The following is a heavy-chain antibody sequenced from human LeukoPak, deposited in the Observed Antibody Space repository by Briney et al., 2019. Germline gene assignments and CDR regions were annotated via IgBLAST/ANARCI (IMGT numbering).Heavy chain of an antibody. CDR2: INSDGSST. Sequence: GGSLRLSCAASGFTFSSYWMHWVRQAPGKGLVWVSRINSDGSSTSYADSVKGRFTISRDNAKNTLYLQVNSLRAEDTAVYYCARDKTTVVEGVFDYWGQGTLVTVSS. J-gene: IGHJ4*02. CDR3: ARDKTTVVEGVFDY. D-gene: IGHD4-23*01. CDR1: GFTFSSYW. V-gene: IGHV3-74*01.